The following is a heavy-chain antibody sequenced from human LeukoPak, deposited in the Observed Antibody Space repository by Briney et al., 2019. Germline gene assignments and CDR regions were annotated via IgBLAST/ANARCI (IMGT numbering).Heavy chain of an antibody. CDR2: ISGSGGST. Sequence: QSGGSLRLSWAASGFTFSSYAMSWVRQAPGKGLEWVSAISGSGGSTYYADSVKGRFTISRDNSKNTLYLQMNSLRAEDTAVYYCAKTRPYCSGGSCYSGLYFDYWGQGTLVTVSS. V-gene: IGHV3-23*01. D-gene: IGHD2-15*01. CDR3: AKTRPYCSGGSCYSGLYFDY. CDR1: GFTFSSYA. J-gene: IGHJ4*02.